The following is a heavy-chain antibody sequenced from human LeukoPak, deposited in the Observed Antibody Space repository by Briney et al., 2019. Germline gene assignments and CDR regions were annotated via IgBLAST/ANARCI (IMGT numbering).Heavy chain of an antibody. CDR2: IYSSGST. CDR1: GGSIRSYY. Sequence: PSETLSLTCTVSGGSIRSYYWSWVRQPAGKGLEWIGRIYSSGSTNYNPSLKSRVTMSVDTSKNQFSLKLSSVTAADTAVYYCAGGRDQLAPFDYWGQGTLVTVSS. D-gene: IGHD5-24*01. J-gene: IGHJ4*02. CDR3: AGGRDQLAPFDY. V-gene: IGHV4-4*07.